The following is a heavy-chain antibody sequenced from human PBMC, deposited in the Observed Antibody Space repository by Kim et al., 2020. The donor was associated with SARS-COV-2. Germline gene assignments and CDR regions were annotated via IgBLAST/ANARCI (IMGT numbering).Heavy chain of an antibody. J-gene: IGHJ4*02. D-gene: IGHD3-10*01. V-gene: IGHV4-34*01. CDR3: ARGRAYYYGSGSPDY. Sequence: PSPQSQVTISVATSKNQFSLKLSSVTAADTAVYYCARGRAYYYGSGSPDYWGQGTLVTVSS.